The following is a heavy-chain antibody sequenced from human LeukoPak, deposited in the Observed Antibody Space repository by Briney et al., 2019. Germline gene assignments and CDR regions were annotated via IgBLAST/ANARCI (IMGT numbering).Heavy chain of an antibody. Sequence: GGSLRLSCAASGFSLSRYSMNWVRQAPGKGLEWVSHSSSSGSTIYYAGSVKGRFTIARDNAKNSVYLQTNSLRVEDTAVYFCATGSDCGGISNCNGRPGWFDSWGQGAPVTVSS. CDR2: SSSSGSTI. J-gene: IGHJ5*01. V-gene: IGHV3-48*04. CDR1: GFSLSRYS. D-gene: IGHD2-21*01. CDR3: ATGSDCGGISNCNGRPGWFDS.